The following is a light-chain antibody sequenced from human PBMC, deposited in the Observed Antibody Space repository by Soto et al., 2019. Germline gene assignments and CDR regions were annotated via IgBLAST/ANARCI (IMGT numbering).Light chain of an antibody. CDR2: DVS. J-gene: IGLJ2*01. CDR3: SSYTSSSTLV. V-gene: IGLV2-14*01. CDR1: SSDVGGYNY. Sequence: QSVLTQPASVSGSPGQSITISCTGTSSDVGGYNYVSWYQQHPGKAPKLMIYDVSNRPSGVSNRFSGSKSGNTASLTIPGLQAEDEADYYCSSYTSSSTLVFGGGTKGTVL.